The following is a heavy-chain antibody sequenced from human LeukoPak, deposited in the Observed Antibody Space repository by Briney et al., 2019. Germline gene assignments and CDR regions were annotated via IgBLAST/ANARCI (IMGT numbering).Heavy chain of an antibody. V-gene: IGHV4-34*01. CDR1: GGSFSGYY. Sequence: PSETLSLTCAVYGGSFSGYYWSWIRQPPGKGLEWIGEINHSGSTNYNPSLKSRVTISADKSISTAYLQWSSLKASDTAMYYCARHSHSSGWSPSGGFDPWGQGTLVTVSS. CDR2: INHSGST. D-gene: IGHD6-19*01. J-gene: IGHJ5*02. CDR3: ARHSHSSGWSPSGGFDP.